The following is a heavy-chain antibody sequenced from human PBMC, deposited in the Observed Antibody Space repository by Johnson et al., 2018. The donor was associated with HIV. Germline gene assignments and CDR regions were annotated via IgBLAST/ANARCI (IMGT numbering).Heavy chain of an antibody. D-gene: IGHD6-13*01. Sequence: QVHLVESGGGVVQPGRSLRLSCVASGFTFRSYGMHWVRQAPGKGLEWVAVIWYDGSKKYYVESVQGRFTISRDNSKNTLYLQMNSLRAGDTAMYYCARASYNRSSWTWDVFDIWGQGTMVTVSS. J-gene: IGHJ3*02. V-gene: IGHV3-33*08. CDR3: ARASYNRSSWTWDVFDI. CDR2: IWYDGSKK. CDR1: GFTFRSYG.